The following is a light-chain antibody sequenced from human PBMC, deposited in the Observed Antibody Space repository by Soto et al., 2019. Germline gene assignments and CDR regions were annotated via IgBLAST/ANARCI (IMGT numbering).Light chain of an antibody. J-gene: IGLJ1*01. CDR3: YSYAGSYIYYV. V-gene: IGLV2-23*02. CDR2: EVN. CDR1: SSDVGNYNL. Sequence: QFALTQPASVSGSPGQSIAISCTGTSSDVGNYNLVSWYQQHPGKAPRLMIFEVNKRPSGVSDRFSGSKSGNTASLTISGLQADDEADYYCYSYAGSYIYYVFGAGTKLTVL.